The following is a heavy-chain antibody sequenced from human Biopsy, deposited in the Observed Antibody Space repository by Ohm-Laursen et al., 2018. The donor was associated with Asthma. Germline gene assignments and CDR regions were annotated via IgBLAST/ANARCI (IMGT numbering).Heavy chain of an antibody. CDR2: VFWSGST. CDR1: GGYTGSSDHH. Sequence: SQTLSLTCRVSGGYTGSSDHHWAWIRQAPGKGLKWIGFVFWSGSTHYSRSLERRVSISIDTATNEFSMKLWSVTPADTAVYFCARVVSYGDIYFGIDVWGPGNTVVVS. D-gene: IGHD4-17*01. J-gene: IGHJ6*02. CDR3: ARVVSYGDIYFGIDV. V-gene: IGHV4-30-4*01.